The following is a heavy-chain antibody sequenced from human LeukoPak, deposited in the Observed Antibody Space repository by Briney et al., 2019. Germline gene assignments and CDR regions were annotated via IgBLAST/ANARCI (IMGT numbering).Heavy chain of an antibody. CDR3: ARDTTVTFFDY. CDR1: GFTFSSYR. V-gene: IGHV3-21*01. CDR2: ISSSSSYI. Sequence: PGGSLRLSCAASGFTFSSYRMNWVRQAPGKGLGWVSSISSSSSYIYYADSVKGGFTISRDNAKNSLYLQMNSLRAEDTAVYYCARDTTVTFFDYWGQGTLVTVSS. J-gene: IGHJ4*02. D-gene: IGHD4-17*01.